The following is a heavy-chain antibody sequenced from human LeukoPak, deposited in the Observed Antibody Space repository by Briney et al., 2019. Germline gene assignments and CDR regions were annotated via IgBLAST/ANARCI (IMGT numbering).Heavy chain of an antibody. Sequence: GGSLRLFCATSGFTFSSYSMNWVRQAPGKGLEWVSYISSSSSTIYYADSVKGRFTISRDNAKNSLYLQMNSLRDEDTAVYYCARGRRALERYYYYMDVWGKGTTVTVSS. CDR2: ISSSSSTI. CDR3: ARGRRALERYYYYMDV. V-gene: IGHV3-48*02. D-gene: IGHD1-1*01. J-gene: IGHJ6*03. CDR1: GFTFSSYS.